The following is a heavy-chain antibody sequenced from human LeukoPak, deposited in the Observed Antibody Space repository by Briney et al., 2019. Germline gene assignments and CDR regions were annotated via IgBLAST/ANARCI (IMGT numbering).Heavy chain of an antibody. V-gene: IGHV3-23*01. D-gene: IGHD1-1*01. CDR2: IIGSGVST. J-gene: IGHJ4*02. CDR3: AKFRGSERTVIDC. CDR1: GFTFSSYA. Sequence: GGSLRLSCAASGFTFSSYAMNWVRQAPGRGLEWVSTIIGSGVSTFYADSVKGRFTISRDNSKNTLYLQVNSLRAEDTAVYYCAKFRGSERTVIDCWGQGTLVTVSP.